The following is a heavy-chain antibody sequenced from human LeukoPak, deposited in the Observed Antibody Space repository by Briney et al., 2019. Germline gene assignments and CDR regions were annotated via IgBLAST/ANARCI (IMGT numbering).Heavy chain of an antibody. V-gene: IGHV4-39*07. D-gene: IGHD5-12*01. CDR3: ARRGGYDSKYYFDY. CDR2: IYYSGST. J-gene: IGHJ4*02. Sequence: SETLSLTCTVSGGSISSSSYYWGWIRQPPGKGLEWIGSIYYSGSTYYNPPLKSRVTISVDTSKNQFSLKLSSVTAADTAVYYCARRGGYDSKYYFDYWGQGTLVTVSS. CDR1: GGSISSSSYY.